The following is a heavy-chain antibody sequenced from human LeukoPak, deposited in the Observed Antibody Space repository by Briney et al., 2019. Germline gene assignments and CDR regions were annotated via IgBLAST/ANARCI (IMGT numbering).Heavy chain of an antibody. Sequence: PGGSLRLSCAASGFTVSSNFMSWVRQAPGKGLEWVSVIYSGGSTYYADSVKGRFTVSGDNSKNTLFLQMNSLRAEDTAVYYCATHDQVSGTYYGYWGQGTLVTVSS. CDR3: ATHDQVSGTYYGY. V-gene: IGHV3-53*01. CDR1: GFTVSSNF. D-gene: IGHD3-10*01. CDR2: IYSGGST. J-gene: IGHJ4*02.